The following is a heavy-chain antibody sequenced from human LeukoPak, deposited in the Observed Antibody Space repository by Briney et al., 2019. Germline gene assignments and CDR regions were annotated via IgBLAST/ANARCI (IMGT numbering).Heavy chain of an antibody. CDR1: GFTFSSYA. CDR2: ISGSGGST. V-gene: IGHV3-23*01. J-gene: IGHJ4*02. D-gene: IGHD6-13*01. Sequence: PGGSLRLSCAASGFTFSSYAMSWVRQAPGKGLEWVSAISGSGGSTYYADSVKGRLTISRDNSKNTLYLQMNSLRAEDTAVYYCAKTIEGIAAAGLGYWGQGTLVTVSS. CDR3: AKTIEGIAAAGLGY.